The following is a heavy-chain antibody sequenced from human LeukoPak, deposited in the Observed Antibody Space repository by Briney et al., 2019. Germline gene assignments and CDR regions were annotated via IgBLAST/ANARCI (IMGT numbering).Heavy chain of an antibody. D-gene: IGHD3-10*01. Sequence: GGSLRLSCAASGFTFSSYWMSWVRQAPGKGLEWVAVISYDGSNKYYADSVKGRFTISRDNSKNTLYLQMNSLRAEDTAVYYCARHGSITMVRGRLRYYYMDVWGKGTTVTISS. J-gene: IGHJ6*03. V-gene: IGHV3-30*03. CDR2: ISYDGSNK. CDR1: GFTFSSYW. CDR3: ARHGSITMVRGRLRYYYMDV.